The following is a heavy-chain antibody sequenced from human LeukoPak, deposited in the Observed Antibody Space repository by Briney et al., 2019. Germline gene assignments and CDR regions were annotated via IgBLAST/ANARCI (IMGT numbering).Heavy chain of an antibody. Sequence: GRSLRLSCAASGFMFWSHAVHWVRQAPGKGLEWVSAILGSGGGTYYTDSVKGRFTISRDNSKNTLYLQMNSLRAEDTAVYYCATTPGAYYYYHMDVWGQGTTVAVSS. V-gene: IGHV3-23*01. D-gene: IGHD3-10*01. J-gene: IGHJ6*02. CDR1: GFMFWSHA. CDR2: ILGSGGGT. CDR3: ATTPGAYYYYHMDV.